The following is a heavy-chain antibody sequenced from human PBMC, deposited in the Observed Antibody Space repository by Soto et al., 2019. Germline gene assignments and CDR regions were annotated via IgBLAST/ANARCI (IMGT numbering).Heavy chain of an antibody. D-gene: IGHD5-18*01. Sequence: ASVKVACKASGYTFPNFGISWVRQAPGQGLERMGWISAYNSNTNYAQKYQGRVTMTTDTSTSTAYMELSSLGSEDTAVYYCARVFGYGDGPGHYWGQGTLVTVSS. V-gene: IGHV1-18*01. CDR3: ARVFGYGDGPGHY. J-gene: IGHJ4*02. CDR2: ISAYNSNT. CDR1: GYTFPNFG.